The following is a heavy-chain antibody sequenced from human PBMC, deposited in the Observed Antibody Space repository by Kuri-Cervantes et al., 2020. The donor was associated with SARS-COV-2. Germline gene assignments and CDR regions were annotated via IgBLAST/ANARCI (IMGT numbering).Heavy chain of an antibody. CDR1: GGSISSGDYY. CDR2: IYYSGST. V-gene: IGHV4-30-4*08. CDR3: ARGVGGYCSSTSCYPYNWFDP. D-gene: IGHD2-2*01. Sequence: LRLSCTVSGGSISSGDYYWSWIRQPPGKGLEWIGYIYYSGSTYYNPSLKSRVTISVDTSKNQFSLKLSSVTAADTAVYSCARGVGGYCSSTSCYPYNWFDPWGQGTLVTVSS. J-gene: IGHJ5*02.